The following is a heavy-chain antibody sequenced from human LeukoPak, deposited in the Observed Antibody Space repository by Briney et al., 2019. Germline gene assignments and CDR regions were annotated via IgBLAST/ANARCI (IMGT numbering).Heavy chain of an antibody. CDR1: GDSISDYY. CDR3: ARERKYCSSTRCYYYYGMDV. J-gene: IGHJ6*02. CDR2: IYYSVST. D-gene: IGHD2-2*01. Sequence: SETLSLTCTVSGDSISDYYWSWIRQPPGKGLEWIGYIYYSVSTNYNPSLKSRVTVSLDTSKNHFSLKLSSVTAADTAVYYCARERKYCSSTRCYYYYGMDVWGQGTTVTVSS. V-gene: IGHV4-59*12.